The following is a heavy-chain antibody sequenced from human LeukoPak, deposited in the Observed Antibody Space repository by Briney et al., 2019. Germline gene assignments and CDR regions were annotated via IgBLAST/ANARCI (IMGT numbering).Heavy chain of an antibody. CDR3: AWESGAFDPFGY. J-gene: IGHJ4*02. D-gene: IGHD1-26*01. V-gene: IGHV4-4*02. CDR1: GVSISSTNW. Sequence: SETLSLTCGLSGVSISSTNWWSWVRQPPGQGLEWIGEVSLTGETNYNPSLNGRVTMSLDGSRNQLSLTLTSVTAADTAIYYCAWESGAFDPFGYWGQGTLVIVPP. CDR2: VSLTGET.